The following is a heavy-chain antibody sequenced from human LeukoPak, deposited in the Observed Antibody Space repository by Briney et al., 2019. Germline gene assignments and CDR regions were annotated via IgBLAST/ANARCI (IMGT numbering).Heavy chain of an antibody. CDR1: GYTFTSYG. V-gene: IGHV1-8*03. D-gene: IGHD4-11*01. CDR3: ARAGSTVTDMGNWFDP. J-gene: IGHJ5*02. Sequence: GASVKVSCKASGYTFTSYGISWVRQAPGQGLEWMGWMNPNSGNTGYAQKFQGRVTITRNTSISTAYMELSSLRSEDTAVYYCARAGSTVTDMGNWFDPWGQGTLVTVSS. CDR2: MNPNSGNT.